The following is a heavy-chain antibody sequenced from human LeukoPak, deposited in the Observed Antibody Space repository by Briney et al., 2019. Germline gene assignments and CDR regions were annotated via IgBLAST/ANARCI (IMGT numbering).Heavy chain of an antibody. D-gene: IGHD4-17*01. CDR1: GFTFIKYW. CDR2: MKQDGSDK. CDR3: ARSSSTMTTWSYDY. J-gene: IGHJ4*02. Sequence: GGSLRLSCATSGFTFIKYWMSWVRQAPGKGLEWVANMKQDGSDKYYVDSVTGRFTISRDNARNSLYLHMNSLRAEDTAVYYCARSSSTMTTWSYDYWGQGALVTVSS. V-gene: IGHV3-7*01.